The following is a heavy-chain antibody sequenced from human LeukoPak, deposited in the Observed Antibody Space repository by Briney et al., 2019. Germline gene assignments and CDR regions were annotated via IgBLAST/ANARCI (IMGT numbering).Heavy chain of an antibody. CDR1: GFTFSSFG. CDR2: ISYDGNNE. CDR3: AKETIDVAVPFDY. Sequence: PGGSLRLSCAASGFTFSSFGMHWVRQAPGKGLEGVAFISYDGNNEYYADSVKGRFTISRDNSKNTLYLQMNSLRAEDTALYYCAKETIDVAVPFDYWGQGTLVTVSS. J-gene: IGHJ4*02. D-gene: IGHD6-19*01. V-gene: IGHV3-30*02.